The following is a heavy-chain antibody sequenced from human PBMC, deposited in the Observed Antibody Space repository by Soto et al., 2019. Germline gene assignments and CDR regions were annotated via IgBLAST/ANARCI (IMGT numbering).Heavy chain of an antibody. D-gene: IGHD5-12*01. CDR2: IIPLFGTA. Sequence: ASVKVSCKASGGTFSNYAINWVRQAPGQGLEWMGGIIPLFGTANYAQKFQGRVTITADESTSTAYLDLSSLRSEDTAVYYCARPVEMATISRSYLFYWGQGTLVTVSS. J-gene: IGHJ4*02. V-gene: IGHV1-69*13. CDR1: GGTFSNYA. CDR3: ARPVEMATISRSYLFY.